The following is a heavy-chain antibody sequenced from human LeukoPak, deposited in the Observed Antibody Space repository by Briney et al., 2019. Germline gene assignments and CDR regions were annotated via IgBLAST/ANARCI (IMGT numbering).Heavy chain of an antibody. CDR3: ARVRGWFWYSSSWYGPRGFDY. CDR2: IYSSGST. D-gene: IGHD6-13*01. V-gene: IGHV4-39*07. J-gene: IGHJ4*02. CDR1: GASISSGSNY. Sequence: SETLSLTCSVSGASISSGSNYRGWIRQPPGKTLEWIGSIYSSGSTYYNSSLQSRVIIIIDTPKNHFSLTLSSVTAADTAVYYCARVRGWFWYSSSWYGPRGFDYWGQGTLVTVSS.